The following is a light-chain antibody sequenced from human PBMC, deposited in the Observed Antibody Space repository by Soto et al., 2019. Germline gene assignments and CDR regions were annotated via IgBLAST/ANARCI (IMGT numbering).Light chain of an antibody. CDR3: QQYHSSPQT. CDR1: QSFSSSY. V-gene: IGKV3-20*01. J-gene: IGKJ1*01. Sequence: EIVLTQSPGTLSLSPGERATLSCRASQSFSSSYLAWYQQTPGQAPRLLIYGASSRATGIPDRFSASGSGTGFTLTISRLEPEDFAVYFCQQYHSSPQTFGQGTKVDIK. CDR2: GAS.